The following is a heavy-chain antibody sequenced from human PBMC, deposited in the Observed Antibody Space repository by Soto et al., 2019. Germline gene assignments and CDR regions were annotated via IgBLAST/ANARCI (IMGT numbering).Heavy chain of an antibody. CDR3: ARDPIFYYASSGYGGSYFDY. J-gene: IGHJ4*02. CDR1: GASIIGVDCY. Sequence: SLRCAVSGASIIGVDCYWSWIRQPPGKGLEWIGYIYHSGSTYYNPSLKSRVSISIDTSQNQFSLKLTSLTAADTAVYYCARDPIFYYASSGYGGSYFDYWGQGSRDTVSS. V-gene: IGHV4-30-4*01. D-gene: IGHD3-22*01. CDR2: IYHSGST.